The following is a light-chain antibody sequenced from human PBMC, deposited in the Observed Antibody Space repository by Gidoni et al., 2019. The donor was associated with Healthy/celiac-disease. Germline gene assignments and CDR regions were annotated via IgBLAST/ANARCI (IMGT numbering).Light chain of an antibody. Sequence: EIVLTQSPGTLYLSPGERATLSCRASQSVSSSYLAWYQQKPGQAPRLLIYGASSRATGIPDRFSGSGSGTDFTLTISRLEPEDFAVYYCQQYGSSITFGQGTRLEIK. CDR2: GAS. J-gene: IGKJ5*01. CDR3: QQYGSSIT. CDR1: QSVSSSY. V-gene: IGKV3-20*01.